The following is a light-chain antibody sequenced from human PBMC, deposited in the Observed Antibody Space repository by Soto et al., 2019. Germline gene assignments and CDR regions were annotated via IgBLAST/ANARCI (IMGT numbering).Light chain of an antibody. J-gene: IGLJ2*01. V-gene: IGLV8-61*01. CDR3: VLYMGSGISV. CDR2: NTN. Sequence: QTVVTQEPSFSMSPGGTITLTCGLSSGSVSTSHYPSWCQQTPGQAPRTLIYNTNTRSSGVPDRFSGSILGNKAALTITGAQADDESDYYCVLYMGSGISVFGGGTKLTVL. CDR1: SGSVSTSHY.